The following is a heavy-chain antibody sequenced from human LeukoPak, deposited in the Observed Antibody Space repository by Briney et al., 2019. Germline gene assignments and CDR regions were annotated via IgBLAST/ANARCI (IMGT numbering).Heavy chain of an antibody. CDR2: ISDDSFHT. CDR3: ERSVPLQAFDY. D-gene: IGHD3-3*01. J-gene: IGHJ4*02. Sequence: GGSLRLSCAASGFTFSSYTMNWVRQAPGRGLEWVSSISDDSFHTYYADSVKGRFTISRDNAKNSLHLLLNSLRGDDTAVYYCERSVPLQAFDYWGQGNLVTVSP. V-gene: IGHV3-21*06. CDR1: GFTFSSYT.